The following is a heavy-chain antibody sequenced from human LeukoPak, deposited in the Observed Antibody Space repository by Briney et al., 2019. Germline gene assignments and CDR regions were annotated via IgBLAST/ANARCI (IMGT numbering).Heavy chain of an antibody. CDR2: IYYSGST. V-gene: IGHV4-39*01. J-gene: IGHJ4*02. D-gene: IGHD6-6*01. Sequence: SETLSLTCTVSGGSISSSSYYWGWIRQPPGKGLEWIGSIYYSGSTYYNPSLKSRVTTSVDTSKNQFSLKLSSVTAADTAVYYCARHRIEYSSSSPSGYFDYWGQGTLVTVSS. CDR3: ARHRIEYSSSSPSGYFDY. CDR1: GGSISSSSYY.